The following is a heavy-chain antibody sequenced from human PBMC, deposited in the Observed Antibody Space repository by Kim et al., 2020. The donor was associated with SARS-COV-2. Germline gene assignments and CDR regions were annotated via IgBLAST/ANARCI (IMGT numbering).Heavy chain of an antibody. CDR3: ARSLGPYSYGDGLRY. CDR1: GGSINNYY. V-gene: IGHV4-59*01. Sequence: SQTLSLTCTVSGGSINNYYWSWIRQPPGKGLEWIGYIYYSGSTNYNPSLKSRVTISVDTSKNQFSLKLSSVTAADTAVYYCARSLGPYSYGDGLRYWGQG. D-gene: IGHD5-18*01. J-gene: IGHJ4*02. CDR2: IYYSGST.